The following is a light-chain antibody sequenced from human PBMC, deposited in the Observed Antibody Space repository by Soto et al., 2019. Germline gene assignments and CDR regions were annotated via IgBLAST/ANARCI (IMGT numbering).Light chain of an antibody. CDR1: SSDVGNYNL. J-gene: IGLJ2*01. CDR2: EGS. Sequence: QSVLTQPASVSGSPGQSITISCTGTSSDVGNYNLVSWYQQHPGKAPKLMIYEGSKRPSGVSNRFSGSKSGNTASLTISGLQAEDEANYYCFSYAGSGTVVFGGGTKVTVL. CDR3: FSYAGSGTVV. V-gene: IGLV2-23*01.